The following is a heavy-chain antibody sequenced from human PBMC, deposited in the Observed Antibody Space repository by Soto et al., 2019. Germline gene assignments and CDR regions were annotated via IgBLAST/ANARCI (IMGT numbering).Heavy chain of an antibody. CDR3: AKETLPVPGQLHYYHYGMHV. D-gene: IGHD2-2*01. Sequence: GGSLGLSCAVSGVTFSSYAMTWVRQAPGKGLEWVSAISGSGGSTYYADFVKGRFTISRDNSKKTLYLQMNSLRAEDTAVYYCAKETLPVPGQLHYYHYGMHVWGQAITVTVCS. J-gene: IGHJ6*02. CDR2: ISGSGGST. CDR1: GVTFSSYA. V-gene: IGHV3-23*01.